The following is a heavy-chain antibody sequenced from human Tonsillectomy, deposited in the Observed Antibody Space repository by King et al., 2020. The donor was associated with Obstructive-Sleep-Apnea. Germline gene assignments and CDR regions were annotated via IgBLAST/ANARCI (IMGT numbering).Heavy chain of an antibody. CDR3: ARTNHSGDLRSAYYYYGMDV. CDR2: IYSGGTT. J-gene: IGHJ6*02. D-gene: IGHD4-17*01. CDR1: GFTVSTNY. Sequence: VQLVESGGGLVQPGGSLRLSCAASGFTVSTNYMSWVRQAPGTGLEWVSVIYSGGTTYYADSAKGRFTISRHNSKNTLYLEMNSLRAENTAVYYCARTNHSGDLRSAYYYYGMDVWGQGTTVIVSS. V-gene: IGHV3-53*04.